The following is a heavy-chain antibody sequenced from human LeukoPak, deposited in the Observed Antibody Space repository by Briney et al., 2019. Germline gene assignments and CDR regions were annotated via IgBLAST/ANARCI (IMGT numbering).Heavy chain of an antibody. D-gene: IGHD6-6*01. V-gene: IGHV1-2*02. CDR2: INPNSGGT. J-gene: IGHJ6*03. Sequence: ASVKVSCKASGYTFTGYYMHWVRQAPGQGLEWMGWINPNSGGTNYAQKFQGRVTMTRDTSISTAYMELSRLRSDDTAVDYCSRAPYSSSPWGYYYYMDVWGKGTTVTVSS. CDR1: GYTFTGYY. CDR3: SRAPYSSSPWGYYYYMDV.